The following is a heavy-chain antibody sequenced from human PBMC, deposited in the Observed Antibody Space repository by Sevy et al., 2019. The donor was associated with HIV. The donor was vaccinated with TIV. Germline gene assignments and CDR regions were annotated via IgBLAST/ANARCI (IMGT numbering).Heavy chain of an antibody. Sequence: GGCLRLSCAASGFIFSTYTMTWVRQAPGKGLEWVSGISGSGGSTYYADSLKGRFTIFRDNSKNTVYLQMNSLRAEETAVYYCAKGDRTFYGLDVWGQGTTVTVSS. CDR1: GFIFSTYT. CDR3: AKGDRTFYGLDV. D-gene: IGHD2-15*01. J-gene: IGHJ6*02. CDR2: ISGSGGST. V-gene: IGHV3-23*01.